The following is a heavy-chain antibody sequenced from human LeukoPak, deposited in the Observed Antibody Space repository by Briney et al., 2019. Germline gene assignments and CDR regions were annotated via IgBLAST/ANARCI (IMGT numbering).Heavy chain of an antibody. CDR2: INHSGST. J-gene: IGHJ4*02. D-gene: IGHD5-12*01. CDR1: GGSFSGYY. Sequence: PSETLSLTCAVYGGSFSGYYWSWIRQPPGKGLEWIGEINHSGSTNYNPSLKSRVTISLDTSKNQFSLKLSSVTAADTAVYYCARDGDVDIVATMVYWGQGTLVTVSS. V-gene: IGHV4-34*01. CDR3: ARDGDVDIVATMVY.